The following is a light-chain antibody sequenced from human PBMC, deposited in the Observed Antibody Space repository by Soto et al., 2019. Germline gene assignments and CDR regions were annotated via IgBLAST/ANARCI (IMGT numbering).Light chain of an antibody. Sequence: EIVLTQSPGTLSLFPGERAALSCRASQSIISTHLAWYQQKPGQAPRLLIYDTSSRATGIPDRFTGSGSGTDFTLTISRLEPEDLAVYYCQHYGTSPRTFGQGTKVEI. V-gene: IGKV3-20*01. J-gene: IGKJ1*01. CDR2: DTS. CDR3: QHYGTSPRT. CDR1: QSIISTH.